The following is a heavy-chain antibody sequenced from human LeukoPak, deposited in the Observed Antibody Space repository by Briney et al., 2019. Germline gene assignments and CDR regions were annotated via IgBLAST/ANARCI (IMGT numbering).Heavy chain of an antibody. V-gene: IGHV4-34*01. J-gene: IGHJ6*02. CDR3: ARYSGSSSYYYYYGMDV. CDR2: INHSGST. D-gene: IGHD3-10*01. Sequence: TSETLSLTCAVYGGSFSGYYWSWIRQPPGKGLEWIGEINHSGSTNYNPSLKSRVTISVDTSKNQFSLKLSSVTAADTAVYYCARYSGSSSYYYYYGMDVWGQGTTVTVSS. CDR1: GGSFSGYY.